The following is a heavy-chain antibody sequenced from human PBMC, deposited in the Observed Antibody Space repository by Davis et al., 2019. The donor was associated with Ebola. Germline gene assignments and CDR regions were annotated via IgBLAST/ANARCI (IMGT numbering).Heavy chain of an antibody. CDR1: GFTFSSYG. CDR3: AKDPSRDCTNGVCHTSGFDY. V-gene: IGHV3-30*18. J-gene: IGHJ4*02. Sequence: GGSLRLSCAASGFTFSSYGMHWVRQAPAKGLEWVALISYDGSYEYFADSVKGRFTISRDNSKNTLYLQMNSLRAEDTAVYFCAKDPSRDCTNGVCHTSGFDYWGQGTLVTVSS. D-gene: IGHD2-8*01. CDR2: ISYDGSYE.